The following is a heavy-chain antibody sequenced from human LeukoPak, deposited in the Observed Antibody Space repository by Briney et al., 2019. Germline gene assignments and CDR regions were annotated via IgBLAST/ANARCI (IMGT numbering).Heavy chain of an antibody. Sequence: GGALRLSRAASGFTFSSYGMSWVRQAPGKGLEWVSAISGSGGSTYYADSVKGRFTISRDNSKNTLYLQMNSLRAEDTAVYYCAKGLYYDSSGYYLGNAFDIWGQGTMVTVSS. CDR3: AKGLYYDSSGYYLGNAFDI. CDR2: ISGSGGST. D-gene: IGHD3-22*01. V-gene: IGHV3-23*01. CDR1: GFTFSSYG. J-gene: IGHJ3*02.